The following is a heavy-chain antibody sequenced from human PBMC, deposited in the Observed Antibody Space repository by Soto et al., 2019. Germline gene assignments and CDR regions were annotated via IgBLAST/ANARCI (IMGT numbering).Heavy chain of an antibody. Sequence: SETLSLTGTVSGGSISSYYCSWIRQPAGKGLEWIGRIYTSGSTNYNPSLKSRVTMSVDTSKNQFSLKLSSVTAADTAVYYCARDEYYDSSGYAAYCGQGTLVTVCS. D-gene: IGHD3-22*01. CDR3: ARDEYYDSSGYAAY. CDR1: GGSISSYY. CDR2: IYTSGST. J-gene: IGHJ4*02. V-gene: IGHV4-4*07.